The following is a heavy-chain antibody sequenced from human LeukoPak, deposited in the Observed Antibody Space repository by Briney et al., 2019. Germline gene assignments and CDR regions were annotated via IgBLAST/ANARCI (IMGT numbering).Heavy chain of an antibody. Sequence: QPGGSLRLSCAASGFTFSSYAMSWVRQAPGKGLEWVSAISGSGGSTYYADSVKGRFTISRDNSKNTLYLQMNSLRAEDTAVYYCAKAISPYCSGGSCYSGLFDYWGQGTLVTVSS. D-gene: IGHD2-15*01. CDR3: AKAISPYCSGGSCYSGLFDY. CDR1: GFTFSSYA. CDR2: ISGSGGST. J-gene: IGHJ4*02. V-gene: IGHV3-23*01.